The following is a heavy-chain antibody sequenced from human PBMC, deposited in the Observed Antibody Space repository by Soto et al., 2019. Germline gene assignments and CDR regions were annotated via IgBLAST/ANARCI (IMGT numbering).Heavy chain of an antibody. CDR1: GFTFSSYA. CDR3: ARSSSSWDYYYYGMDV. D-gene: IGHD6-13*01. Sequence: GGSLRLSCAASGFTFSSYAMHWVRQAPGKGLEWVAVISYDGSNKYYADSVKGRFTISRDNSKNTLYLQMNSLRAEDTAVYYCARSSSSWDYYYYGMDVWGQGTTVTVSS. CDR2: ISYDGSNK. V-gene: IGHV3-30-3*01. J-gene: IGHJ6*02.